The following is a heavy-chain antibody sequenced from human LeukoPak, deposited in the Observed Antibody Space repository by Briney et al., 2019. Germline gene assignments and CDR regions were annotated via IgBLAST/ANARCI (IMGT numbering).Heavy chain of an antibody. J-gene: IGHJ4*02. CDR1: GFTFTTYS. CDR3: ARDEPGYGEFLLY. Sequence: HPGGSLRLSCAASGFTFTTYSMSWVRQAPGKGLEWVSYISSASSTIYYADSVKGRFTVSRDNAKDSLYLQMNSLRAEDMAVYYCARDEPGYGEFLLYWGQGTLLTVSS. CDR2: ISSASSTI. V-gene: IGHV3-48*01. D-gene: IGHD3-10*01.